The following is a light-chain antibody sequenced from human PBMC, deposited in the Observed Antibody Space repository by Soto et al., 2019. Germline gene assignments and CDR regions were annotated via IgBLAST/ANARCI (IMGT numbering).Light chain of an antibody. CDR1: QGIANY. CDR3: QKYNWPPFT. V-gene: IGKV1-27*01. CDR2: AAA. J-gene: IGKJ3*01. Sequence: DIQMTQSPSSLGASVGDRVTISCRASQGIANYLAWYQQKPGEVPKLLIFAAATLHSGGSSRFTGSGSGTEFTHTISSLQPEDFATYYCQKYNWPPFTFGPGTKVEIK.